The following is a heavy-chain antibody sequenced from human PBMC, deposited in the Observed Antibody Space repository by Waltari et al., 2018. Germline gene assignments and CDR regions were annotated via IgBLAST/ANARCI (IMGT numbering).Heavy chain of an antibody. J-gene: IGHJ5*02. CDR3: ARGGWGFYLDL. V-gene: IGHV3-21*01. CDR2: GSSNGAYI. CDR1: GFSFSTYN. Sequence: EVQLMESGGGLVKPGGSLRLSCAASGFSFSTYNMNWVRQAPGKGVEWVSSGSSNGAYIHYADSVRGRFTISRDNAKTSLYLQMNGLRDEDTAVYYCARGGWGFYLDLWGQGALVTVSS. D-gene: IGHD7-27*01.